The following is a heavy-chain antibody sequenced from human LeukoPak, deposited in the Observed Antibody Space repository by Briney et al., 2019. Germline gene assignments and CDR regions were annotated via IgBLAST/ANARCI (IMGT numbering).Heavy chain of an antibody. V-gene: IGHV3-9*01. D-gene: IGHD6-13*01. Sequence: GGSLRLSCAASGFTFDDYAMPWVRQAPGKGLEWVSGIGWNSGGIVYADSVKGRFTISRDNAKNSLYLQMNSLGAEDTALYYCVKVTAAGFVDHWGQGTLVTVSS. CDR1: GFTFDDYA. J-gene: IGHJ4*02. CDR2: IGWNSGGI. CDR3: VKVTAAGFVDH.